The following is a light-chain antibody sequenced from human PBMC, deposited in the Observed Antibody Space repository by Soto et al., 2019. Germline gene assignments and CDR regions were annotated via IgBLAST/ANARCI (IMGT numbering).Light chain of an antibody. Sequence: QSALTQPPSASGSPGRSVTISCAGTSNDIGAYNYVSWYQHHPGKVPKLLIYEVFRRPSGVPDRYSASKSGNPASLTVSGLQPEDEADYYRLSYVGRETGVFESGTKVTVL. V-gene: IGLV2-8*01. CDR3: LSYVGRETGV. CDR2: EVF. J-gene: IGLJ1*01. CDR1: SNDIGAYNY.